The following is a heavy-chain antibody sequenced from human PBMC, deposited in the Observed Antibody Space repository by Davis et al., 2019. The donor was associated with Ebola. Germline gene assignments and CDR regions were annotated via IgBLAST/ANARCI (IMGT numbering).Heavy chain of an antibody. J-gene: IGHJ6*04. V-gene: IGHV4-34*01. Sequence: SETLSLTCAVFGGSFSDYYWSWIRQPPGKGLEWIGEIYHTGDTNYNPSLKSRVTISVDTSKNQFSLKLSSVTAADTAGYYCARLLIDSSGWYFYGMDVWGKGTTVTVSS. CDR2: IYHTGDT. CDR1: GGSFSDYY. D-gene: IGHD6-19*01. CDR3: ARLLIDSSGWYFYGMDV.